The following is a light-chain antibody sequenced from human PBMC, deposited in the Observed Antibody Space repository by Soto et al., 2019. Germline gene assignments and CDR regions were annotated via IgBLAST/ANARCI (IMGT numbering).Light chain of an antibody. CDR2: DAS. Sequence: EIVLTQSPATLSLSPGEIATGSCMASQSVSNYLAWYQQKPGKAPRLLIYDASNRATDIPARFSGSGSGTDFTLTISSLEPEDFAVYYCQQRSNWPPFTFGQGTKVDIK. V-gene: IGKV3-11*01. J-gene: IGKJ1*01. CDR1: QSVSNY. CDR3: QQRSNWPPFT.